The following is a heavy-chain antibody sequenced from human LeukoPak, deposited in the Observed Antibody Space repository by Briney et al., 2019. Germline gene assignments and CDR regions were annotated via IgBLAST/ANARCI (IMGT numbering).Heavy chain of an antibody. CDR3: ARMGYYDFWSGLIYYFDY. V-gene: IGHV5-51*01. CDR1: GYSFTSYW. D-gene: IGHD3-3*01. CDR2: TYPGDSDT. Sequence: GESLKISCKGSGYSFTSYWIGWVRQMPGKGLEWMGITYPGDSDTRYSPSFQGQVTISADKSISTAYLQWSSLKASDTAMYYCARMGYYDFWSGLIYYFDYWGQGTLVTVSS. J-gene: IGHJ4*02.